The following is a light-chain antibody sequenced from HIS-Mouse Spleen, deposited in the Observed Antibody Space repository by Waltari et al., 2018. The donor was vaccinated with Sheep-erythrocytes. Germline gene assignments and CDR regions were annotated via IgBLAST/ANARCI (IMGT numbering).Light chain of an antibody. CDR3: CSYAGSYNHV. CDR1: SSYVGGDNY. J-gene: IGLJ1*01. Sequence: QSALTQPRSVSGSPGQSVTISCTGTSSYVGGDNYFSWYQQHPGKAPKLMIYDVSKRPSGVPDRFSGSKSGNTASLTISGIQAEDEADYYCCSYAGSYNHVFATGTKVTVL. V-gene: IGLV2-11*01. CDR2: DVS.